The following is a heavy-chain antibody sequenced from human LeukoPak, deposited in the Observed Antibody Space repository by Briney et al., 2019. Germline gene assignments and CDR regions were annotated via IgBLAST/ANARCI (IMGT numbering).Heavy chain of an antibody. CDR3: ARDGGAQQYGYNLYGAFDY. J-gene: IGHJ4*02. D-gene: IGHD5-24*01. Sequence: GRSLRLSCAASGFTFSSYGMHWRRQAPGKGLEWVAVIWYDGSNKYYADSVKGRFTISRDNSKNTLYLQMNSLRAEDTDVYYCARDGGAQQYGYNLYGAFDYWGQGTLVTVSS. CDR1: GFTFSSYG. CDR2: IWYDGSNK. V-gene: IGHV3-33*01.